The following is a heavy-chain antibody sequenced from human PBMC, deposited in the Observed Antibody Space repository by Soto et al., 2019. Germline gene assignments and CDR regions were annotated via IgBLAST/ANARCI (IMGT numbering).Heavy chain of an antibody. CDR2: VNPSGGDT. J-gene: IGHJ6*02. V-gene: IGHV1-46*01. CDR1: GFAFITYY. Sequence: ASVKVSCKASGFAFITYYMHWVRQAPGQGLEWVGTVNPSGGDTSYAQKFQGRVTMTRDTSTNSLYMEISNLRSEDTAVYYCARGRYCSSTSCRNYYYYYGMDVWDQGTTVTVSS. D-gene: IGHD2-2*01. CDR3: ARGRYCSSTSCRNYYYYYGMDV.